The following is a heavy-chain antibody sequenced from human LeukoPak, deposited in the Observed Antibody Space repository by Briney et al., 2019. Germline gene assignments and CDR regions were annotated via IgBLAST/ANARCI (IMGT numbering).Heavy chain of an antibody. CDR3: ARVRSYYYYYMDV. CDR1: GGSFSGYY. V-gene: IGHV4-34*01. Sequence: PSETLSLTCAVYGGSFSGYYWTWIRQPPGKGLEWIGGINHSGSTNYNPSLKRPVTISVDTSNNQFSLKVRSVTAADTAVYYCARVRSYYYYYMDVWGKGTTVTVSS. J-gene: IGHJ6*03. CDR2: INHSGST.